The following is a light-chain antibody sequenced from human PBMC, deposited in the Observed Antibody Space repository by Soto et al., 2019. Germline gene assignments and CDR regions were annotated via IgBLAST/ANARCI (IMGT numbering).Light chain of an antibody. Sequence: DIVLTQTPRSSPVTLGQPASISCRSSQSLVHSYGNTYLTWLQQRPGQPPRLLIYMISNRFSGVPDRFSGSGAGTDFTLKISRVEAEDFGVYYCMQATQAYTFGQGTKLEIK. J-gene: IGKJ2*01. CDR1: QSLVHSYGNTY. CDR3: MQATQAYT. CDR2: MIS. V-gene: IGKV2-24*01.